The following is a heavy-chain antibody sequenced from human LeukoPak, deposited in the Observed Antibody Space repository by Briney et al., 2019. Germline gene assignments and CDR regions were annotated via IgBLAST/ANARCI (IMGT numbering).Heavy chain of an antibody. D-gene: IGHD3-10*01. Sequence: GGSLRLSCSASGFILRSHAMHWVRQAPGKGLEWVAVISYDGSNKYYADSVKGRFTISRENSKNTLHLQMSSLRAEDTAVYYCAKDHYYYGSGIYFMHYFDYWGQGTLVTVSS. V-gene: IGHV3-30*04. CDR3: AKDHYYYGSGIYFMHYFDY. CDR1: GFILRSHA. J-gene: IGHJ4*02. CDR2: ISYDGSNK.